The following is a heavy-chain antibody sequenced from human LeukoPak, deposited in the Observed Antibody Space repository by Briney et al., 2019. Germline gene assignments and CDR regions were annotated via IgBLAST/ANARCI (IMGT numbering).Heavy chain of an antibody. Sequence: GGSLRLSCAASGFIFDDYAMHWVRQAPGKGLEWVSGINWNSGSIGYADSVKGRFTISRDNAKNSLYLQMNSLRADDTAVYYCASAAYYYDSSGYGQYFDYWGQGTLVTVSS. D-gene: IGHD3-22*01. CDR1: GFIFDDYA. J-gene: IGHJ4*02. CDR3: ASAAYYYDSSGYGQYFDY. V-gene: IGHV3-9*01. CDR2: INWNSGSI.